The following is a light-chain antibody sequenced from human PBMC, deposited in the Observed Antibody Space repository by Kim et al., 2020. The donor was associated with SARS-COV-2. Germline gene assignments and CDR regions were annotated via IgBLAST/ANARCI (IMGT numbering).Light chain of an antibody. CDR3: SSYTSSITYV. Sequence: QSALTQPASVSGSPGQSITISCTGTSSDVGGYNHVSWYQQHPGKAPKLMIYDVSQRPSGVSNRFSGSKSGNTASLNISGLQAEDEADYYCSSYTSSITYVFGTGTKVTVL. J-gene: IGLJ1*01. CDR2: DVS. V-gene: IGLV2-14*01. CDR1: SSDVGGYNH.